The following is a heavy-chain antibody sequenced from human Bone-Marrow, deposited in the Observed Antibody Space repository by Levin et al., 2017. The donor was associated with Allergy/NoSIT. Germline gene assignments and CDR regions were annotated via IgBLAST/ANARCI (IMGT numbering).Heavy chain of an antibody. CDR2: IYYSGST. J-gene: IGHJ5*02. V-gene: IGHV4-61*01. Sequence: ASETLSLTCTVSGGSVSSGSYYWSWIRQPPGTGLEWIGYIYYSGSTNYNPSLKSRVTISVDTSKNQFSLKLSSVTAADTAVYYCAREVSRCSSTSCQRNWFDPWGQGTLVTVSS. D-gene: IGHD2-2*01. CDR1: GGSVSSGSYY. CDR3: AREVSRCSSTSCQRNWFDP.